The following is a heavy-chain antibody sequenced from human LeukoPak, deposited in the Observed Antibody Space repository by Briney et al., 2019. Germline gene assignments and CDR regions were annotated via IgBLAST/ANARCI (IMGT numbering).Heavy chain of an antibody. CDR2: ISGSGGST. V-gene: IGHV3-23*01. CDR3: AKGRRITIFGVVIDDAFDI. J-gene: IGHJ3*02. CDR1: GFTFSSYA. D-gene: IGHD3-3*01. Sequence: GGSLRLSCAASGFTFSSYAMSWVRQAPGKGLEWVSAISGSGGSTYYADSVKGRFTISRDNSKNTLYLQMNSLRAEDTAVYYCAKGRRITIFGVVIDDAFDIWGQGTMVTVSS.